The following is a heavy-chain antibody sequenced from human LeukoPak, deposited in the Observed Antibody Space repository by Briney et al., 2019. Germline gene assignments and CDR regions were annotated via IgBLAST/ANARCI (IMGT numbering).Heavy chain of an antibody. CDR3: ARVVYKYYFDY. CDR1: GGSISSSNW. V-gene: IGHV4-4*02. J-gene: IGHJ4*02. CDR2: IYHSGST. Sequence: PSETLSLTCAVSGGSISSSNWWSWVRQPPGKGLEWIGEIYHSGSTNYNPSLKSRVTISVDTSKNQFSLKLSSVTAADTAVYYCARVVYKYYFDYWGQGTLVTVSS. D-gene: IGHD1-14*01.